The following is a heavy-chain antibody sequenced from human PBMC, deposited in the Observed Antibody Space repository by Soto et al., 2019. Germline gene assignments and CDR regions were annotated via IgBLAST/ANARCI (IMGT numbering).Heavy chain of an antibody. CDR1: GYTFTSYG. V-gene: IGHV1-18*01. J-gene: IGHJ5*02. CDR3: ERDRAYSTSSLTWFDP. D-gene: IGHD5-18*01. Sequence: QVPLVQSGAEVKKPGASVKVSCKTSGYTFTSYGISWVRQAPGQGLEWMGWINGYNGNTNYAQKLQGRVIMTTDTSTSTAYMELRSLRSDDTAVYYCERDRAYSTSSLTWFDPWGQGTLVTVSS. CDR2: INGYNGNT.